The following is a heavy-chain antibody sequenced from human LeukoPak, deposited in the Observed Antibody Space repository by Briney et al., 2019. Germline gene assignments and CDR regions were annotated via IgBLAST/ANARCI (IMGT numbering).Heavy chain of an antibody. D-gene: IGHD2-15*01. J-gene: IGHJ5*02. V-gene: IGHV3-21*01. Sequence: GGSLRLSCAVSGFTFSSYIMSWVRQAPGKGLEWVSSISSSSYIYYADSVKGRFTISRDNAKNSLYLQMNSLRAEDTAVYYCARDHYCSGGSCPPGSWFDPWGQGTLVIVSS. CDR1: GFTFSSYI. CDR3: ARDHYCSGGSCPPGSWFDP. CDR2: ISSSSYI.